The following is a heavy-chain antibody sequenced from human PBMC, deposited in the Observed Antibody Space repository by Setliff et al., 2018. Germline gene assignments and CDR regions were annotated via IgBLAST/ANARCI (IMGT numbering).Heavy chain of an antibody. CDR2: IIHSGST. D-gene: IGHD3-22*01. CDR3: ARDSMAGVDY. Sequence: SETLSLTCAVYGGSFSGYYWSWIRQPPGKRLEWIGEIIHSGSTYYNPSLKSRVTISVDTSKNQFSLKLSSVTAADTAVYYCARDSMAGVDYWGQGTLVTVSS. V-gene: IGHV4-34*12. J-gene: IGHJ4*02. CDR1: GGSFSGYY.